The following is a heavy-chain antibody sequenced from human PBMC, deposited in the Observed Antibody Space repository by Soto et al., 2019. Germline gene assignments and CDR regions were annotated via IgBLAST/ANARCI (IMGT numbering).Heavy chain of an antibody. D-gene: IGHD4-17*01. CDR2: IYQSGST. Sequence: PSETLSLTCAVSCGSINSGGFSWSWIRQPPGKGLEWIGYIYQSGSTYYNPSLKSRVTLSVDTSNNRFSLKMNSVTAADTAVYYCARTPYGGYFDRWGQGTQVTVSS. V-gene: IGHV4-30-2*01. CDR1: CGSINSGGFS. J-gene: IGHJ4*02. CDR3: ARTPYGGYFDR.